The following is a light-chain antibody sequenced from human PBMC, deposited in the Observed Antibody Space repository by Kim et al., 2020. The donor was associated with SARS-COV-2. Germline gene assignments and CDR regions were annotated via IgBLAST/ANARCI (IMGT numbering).Light chain of an antibody. Sequence: DIQMTQSPSSLSASVGDRVTITCRASQSVVTYLSWHQHKPGKAPELLISGASSLQSGVPSRFSGSGSGTDFTLTISSLQPEDFATYYCQQSYSIPITFGQGTRREIK. CDR1: QSVVTY. CDR3: QQSYSIPIT. V-gene: IGKV1-39*01. J-gene: IGKJ5*01. CDR2: GAS.